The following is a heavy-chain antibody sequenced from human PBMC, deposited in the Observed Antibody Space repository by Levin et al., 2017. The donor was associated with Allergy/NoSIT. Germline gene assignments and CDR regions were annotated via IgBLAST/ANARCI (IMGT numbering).Heavy chain of an antibody. Sequence: SQTLSLTCTVSGGSISSGDYYWSWIRQPPGKGLEWIGYIYYSGSTYYNPSLKSRVTISVDTSKNQFSLKLSSVTAADTAVYYCARLMTPRRGRYFDYWGQGTLVTVSS. V-gene: IGHV4-30-4*01. J-gene: IGHJ4*02. D-gene: IGHD3-10*01. CDR2: IYYSGST. CDR3: ARLMTPRRGRYFDY. CDR1: GGSISSGDYY.